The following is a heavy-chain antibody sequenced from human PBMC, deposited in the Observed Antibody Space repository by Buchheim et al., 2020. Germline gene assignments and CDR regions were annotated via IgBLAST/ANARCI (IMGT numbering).Heavy chain of an antibody. CDR2: INAGNGHT. D-gene: IGHD6-13*01. CDR1: GYSFTTFA. V-gene: IGHV1-3*01. CDR3: ARAPAAGTFFDY. J-gene: IGHJ4*02. Sequence: QVQLVQSGAEVKKPGASVKVSCKASGYSFTTFAMHWVRQAPGQRLEWMGWINAGNGHTKYSQKFAGRVTITRDTSASPAYMELSSLRSEDTAVYYCARAPAAGTFFDYWGQGTL.